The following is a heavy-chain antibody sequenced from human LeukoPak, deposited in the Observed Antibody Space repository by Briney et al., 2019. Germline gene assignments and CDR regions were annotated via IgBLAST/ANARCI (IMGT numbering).Heavy chain of an antibody. V-gene: IGHV4-59*08. CDR1: GGSISSYY. J-gene: IGHJ6*02. Sequence: SETLSLTCTVSGGSISSYYWSWLRQPPGKGLEWIGYIYYSGSTNYNPSLKSRVTISVDTSKNQFSLKLSSVTAADTAVYYCAGLLDYYGSGSYYYGMDVWGQGTTVTVSS. CDR3: AGLLDYYGSGSYYYGMDV. CDR2: IYYSGST. D-gene: IGHD3-10*01.